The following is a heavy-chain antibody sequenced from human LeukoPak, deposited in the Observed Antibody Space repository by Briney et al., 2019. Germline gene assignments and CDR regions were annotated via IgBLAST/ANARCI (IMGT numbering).Heavy chain of an antibody. J-gene: IGHJ4*02. V-gene: IGHV3-23*01. CDR3: AKDISVLRYFDWLPKGPDY. CDR1: GFTFSNSG. CDR2: VNPSGSAI. D-gene: IGHD3-9*01. Sequence: GGSLRLSCAASGFTFSNSGMSWVRQAPGKGLEWVSTVNPSGSAIQHAESVKGRFIVSRDNSKNTLYLQMSSLRVEDTAVYYCAKDISVLRYFDWLPKGPDYWGQGTLVTVSS.